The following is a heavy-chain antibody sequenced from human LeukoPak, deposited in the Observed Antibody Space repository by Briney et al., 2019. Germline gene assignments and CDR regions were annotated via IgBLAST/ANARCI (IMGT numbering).Heavy chain of an antibody. CDR3: ASSYCGGDRYTDPFNI. D-gene: IGHD2-21*02. CDR2: IYQSGST. Sequence: SQTLSLTCAVSGASISSGGYSWSWIRQPPGKGLEWIGYIYQSGSTYYNPSLESRVTLSVDRSETQFSLKLRSVTAADTAVYYCASSYCGGDRYTDPFNIWGQGTMVTVSS. V-gene: IGHV4-30-2*01. CDR1: GASISSGGYS. J-gene: IGHJ3*02.